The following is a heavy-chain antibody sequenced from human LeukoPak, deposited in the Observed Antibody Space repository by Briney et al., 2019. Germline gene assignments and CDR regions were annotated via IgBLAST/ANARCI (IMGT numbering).Heavy chain of an antibody. J-gene: IGHJ4*02. CDR3: ARAPIVVVPTWRPTYFDY. D-gene: IGHD2-2*01. CDR2: IKQDGCEK. V-gene: IGHV3-7*01. CDR1: GFTFSNYS. Sequence: GGSLRLSCTTSGFTFSNYSMSWVRQAPGKGLDWVANIKQDGCEKYYVDSVKGRFTISRDNAKNSLYLQMNSLRAEDTAIYYCARAPIVVVPTWRPTYFDYWGQGTLVAVSS.